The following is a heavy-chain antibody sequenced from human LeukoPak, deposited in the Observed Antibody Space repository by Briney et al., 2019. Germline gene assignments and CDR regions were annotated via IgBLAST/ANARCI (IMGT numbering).Heavy chain of an antibody. Sequence: PSETLSLTCTVSGYSISSGYYWGWIRQPPGKGLEWIGNIYHSGSTYYNPSLKSRVTISVDTSKNQFSLRLSSVTAADTAVYYCARTLRYFDWLPAGETDYWGQGTLVTVSS. J-gene: IGHJ4*02. CDR1: GYSISSGYY. V-gene: IGHV4-38-2*02. CDR2: IYHSGST. CDR3: ARTLRYFDWLPAGETDY. D-gene: IGHD3-9*01.